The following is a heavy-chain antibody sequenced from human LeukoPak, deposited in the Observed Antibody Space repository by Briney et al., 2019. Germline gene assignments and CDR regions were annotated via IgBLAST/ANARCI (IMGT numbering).Heavy chain of an antibody. Sequence: SETLSLTCTVSGGSISSGDYYWSWIRQPPGKGLEWIGYIYYSGSTYYNPSLKSRVTISVDTSKNQFSLKLSSVTAADTAVYYCARVQGGTIFGVVIIGDVGIDYWGQGTLVTVSS. D-gene: IGHD3-3*01. CDR3: ARVQGGTIFGVVIIGDVGIDY. CDR1: GGSISSGDYY. J-gene: IGHJ4*02. V-gene: IGHV4-30-4*08. CDR2: IYYSGST.